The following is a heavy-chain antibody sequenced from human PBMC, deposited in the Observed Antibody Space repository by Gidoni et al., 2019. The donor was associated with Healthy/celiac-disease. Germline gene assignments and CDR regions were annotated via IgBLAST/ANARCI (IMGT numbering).Heavy chain of an antibody. Sequence: EVQLVASGGGLVQPGGSLNLSWAASGFPFSGSAMHWVRQASGKGLEWVGRIRSKANSYATAYAASVKGRFTISRDDSKNTAYLQMNSLKTEDTAVYYCTRLDYYDSSGRDYWGQGTLVTVSS. CDR1: GFPFSGSA. CDR3: TRLDYYDSSGRDY. D-gene: IGHD3-22*01. V-gene: IGHV3-73*01. CDR2: IRSKANSYAT. J-gene: IGHJ4*02.